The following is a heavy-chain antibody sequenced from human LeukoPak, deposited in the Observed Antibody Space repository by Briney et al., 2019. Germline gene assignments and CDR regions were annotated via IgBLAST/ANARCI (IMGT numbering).Heavy chain of an antibody. J-gene: IGHJ4*02. CDR3: AKARGTTGWLPYFDY. V-gene: IGHV3-23*01. Sequence: GGSLRLSCSASGFTFSSYAMSWVRQAPGKGLEWVSSVNDGGDNTYYADYLRGRFTVSRDNSRNTLWLQMNSLRAEDTAIYYCAKARGTTGWLPYFDYWGQGALVTVSS. D-gene: IGHD6-19*01. CDR1: GFTFSSYA. CDR2: VNDGGDNT.